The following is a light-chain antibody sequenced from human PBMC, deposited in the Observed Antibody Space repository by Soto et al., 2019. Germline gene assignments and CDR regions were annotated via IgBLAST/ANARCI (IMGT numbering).Light chain of an antibody. V-gene: IGKV3-20*01. CDR1: QSVRSNY. CDR3: QQYGGSPYT. CDR2: GAS. Sequence: EIVLTQSPGTLSLSLGERATLSCRASQSVRSNYLAWYQQKPGQAPRLLIYGASSRATGIPDRFSGTGSGTDFTLTISRLEPEDFAVYHCQQYGGSPYTFGQGTKLEIK. J-gene: IGKJ2*01.